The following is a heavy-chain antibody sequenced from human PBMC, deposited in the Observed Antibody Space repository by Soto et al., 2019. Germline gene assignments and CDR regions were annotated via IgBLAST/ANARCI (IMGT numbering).Heavy chain of an antibody. CDR2: ISSNGGST. CDR1: GFTFSSYA. CDR3: GIQLWLGNGMDV. D-gene: IGHD5-18*01. V-gene: IGHV3-64D*08. J-gene: IGHJ6*02. Sequence: SASGFTFSSYAMHWVRQAPGKGLEYVSAISSNGGSTYYADSVKGRFTISRDNSKNTLYLQMSSLRAEDTAVYYCGIQLWLGNGMDVWGQGTTVTVSS.